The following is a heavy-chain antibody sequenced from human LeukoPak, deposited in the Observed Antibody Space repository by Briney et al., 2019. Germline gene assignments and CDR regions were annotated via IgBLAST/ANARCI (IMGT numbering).Heavy chain of an antibody. D-gene: IGHD3-3*01. V-gene: IGHV4-59*01. J-gene: IGHJ6*03. CDR1: GGSISSYY. CDR2: IYYSGST. CDR3: ARYIFLEWFSVGNYMDV. Sequence: SSETLSLTCTVAGGSISSYYWSWIRQPPGKGLDWIGYIYYSGSTNYNPSLKSRVTISVDTSKNQFSLKLSSVAAADTAVYYCARYIFLEWFSVGNYMDVWGKGTTVTVSS.